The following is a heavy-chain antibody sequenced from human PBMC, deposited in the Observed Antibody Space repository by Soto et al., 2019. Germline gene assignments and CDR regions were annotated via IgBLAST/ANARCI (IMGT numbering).Heavy chain of an antibody. Sequence: EVQLVESGGGLVQPGGSLRLSCAASGFTVTTNYMSWVRQPPGKGLEWVSVVYSGGSTYYADSVKGRFTVSRDNSKNTLYLQMNSLRAEDTAVYYCARDFSGKNDAFDTWGQGTVVTVSS. V-gene: IGHV3-66*01. J-gene: IGHJ3*02. D-gene: IGHD3-10*01. CDR1: GFTVTTNY. CDR3: ARDFSGKNDAFDT. CDR2: VYSGGST.